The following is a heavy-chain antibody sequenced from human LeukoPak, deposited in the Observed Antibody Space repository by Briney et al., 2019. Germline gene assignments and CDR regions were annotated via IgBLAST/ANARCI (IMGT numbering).Heavy chain of an antibody. V-gene: IGHV1-46*01. CDR2: SNPSGGIT. D-gene: IGHD2-8*01. CDR3: ASSRYSTATASNDVSQSVDY. J-gene: IGHJ4*02. Sequence: ASVKVSFKAAGYTFTSYYMHWGRQSPGQGLEWMGRSNPSGGITSYAQKFQGRVTMTRDTSTSTVYMELSSLRSEDPAVYYCASSRYSTATASNDVSQSVDYWGQGTLVTVSS. CDR1: GYTFTSYY.